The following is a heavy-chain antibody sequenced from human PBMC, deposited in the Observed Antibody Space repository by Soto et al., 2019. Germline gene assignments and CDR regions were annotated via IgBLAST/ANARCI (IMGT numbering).Heavy chain of an antibody. CDR2: ISAYNGNT. V-gene: IGHV1-18*01. D-gene: IGHD3-22*01. J-gene: IGHJ6*02. CDR3: ARDPPTGKEHDSSGYYYVAPTPQYYYGMDV. CDR1: GYTFTSYG. Sequence: QVQLVQSGAEVKKPGASVKVSCKASGYTFTSYGISWVRQAPGQGLEWMGWISAYNGNTNYAQKLQGRVTMTTDTSTSTAYMELRSLRSDDTAVYYCARDPPTGKEHDSSGYYYVAPTPQYYYGMDVWGQGTTVTVSS.